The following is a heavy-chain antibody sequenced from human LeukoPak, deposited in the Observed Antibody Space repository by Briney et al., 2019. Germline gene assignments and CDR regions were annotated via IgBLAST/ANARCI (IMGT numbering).Heavy chain of an antibody. CDR1: GGSFSGYY. V-gene: IGHV4-34*01. D-gene: IGHD5-12*01. CDR2: INHSGST. CDR3: GRGYSGYARIDY. J-gene: IGHJ4*02. Sequence: PSETLSLTCAVYGGSFSGYYWSWIRQPPGKGLEWIGEINHSGSTNYNPSLKSRVTISVDTSKNQFSLKLSSVTAADTAVYYCGRGYSGYARIDYWGQGTLVTVSS.